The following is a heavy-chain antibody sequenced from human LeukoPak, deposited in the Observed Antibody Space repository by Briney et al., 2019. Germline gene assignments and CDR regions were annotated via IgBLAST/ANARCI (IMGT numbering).Heavy chain of an antibody. J-gene: IGHJ4*02. D-gene: IGHD1-26*01. CDR2: ISDSGGST. CDR3: AKPSGSHPNYYFDS. Sequence: PGGSLRLSCAASGFTFRTYAMSWGRQAPGEGLEWVSAISDSGGSTYYTDSVKGRFTISRDNSKNTLYLQMHSLRAEDTAVYYCAKPSGSHPNYYFDSWGQGTLVTVSS. CDR1: GFTFRTYA. V-gene: IGHV3-23*01.